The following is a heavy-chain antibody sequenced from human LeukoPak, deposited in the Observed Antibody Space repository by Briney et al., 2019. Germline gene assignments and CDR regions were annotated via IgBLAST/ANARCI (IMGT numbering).Heavy chain of an antibody. V-gene: IGHV1-2*02. CDR2: INPNSGGT. D-gene: IGHD2-2*02. Sequence: ASVKVSCKASGYTFTGYYMHWVRQAPGQGLEWMGWINPNSGGTNYAQKFQGRVTMTWDTSISTAHMELSRLRSDDTAVYYCASRYCSSTSCYSAFDIWGQGTMVTVSS. CDR1: GYTFTGYY. J-gene: IGHJ3*02. CDR3: ASRYCSSTSCYSAFDI.